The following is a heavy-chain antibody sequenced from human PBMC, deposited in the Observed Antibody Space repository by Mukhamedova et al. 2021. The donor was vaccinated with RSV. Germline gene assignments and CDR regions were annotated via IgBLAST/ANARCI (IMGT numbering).Heavy chain of an antibody. V-gene: IGHV4-38-2*02. CDR2: IYHSGST. CDR3: ARDAGVVPNHYFDY. Sequence: GSIYHSGSTYYNPSLKSRVTISVDTSKNQFSLKLSSVTAADTAVYYCARDAGVVPNHYFDYWGQGTLVTVSS. J-gene: IGHJ4*02. D-gene: IGHD3-3*01.